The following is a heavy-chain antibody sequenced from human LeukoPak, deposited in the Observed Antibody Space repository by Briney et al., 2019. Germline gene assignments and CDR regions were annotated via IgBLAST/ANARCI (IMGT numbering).Heavy chain of an antibody. J-gene: IGHJ4*02. CDR1: GASIRSGRNY. CDR2: IYYSGSS. Sequence: SETLSLTCNVSGASIRSGRNYWGWIRQSPGKGLEWIGSIYYSGSSSYNPSLKSRVTISVDTSKNQFSLKLSSVTAADTAVYYCARCLYYDFWSGRRYYYFDYWGQGTLVTVSS. D-gene: IGHD3-3*01. V-gene: IGHV4-39*01. CDR3: ARCLYYDFWSGRRYYYFDY.